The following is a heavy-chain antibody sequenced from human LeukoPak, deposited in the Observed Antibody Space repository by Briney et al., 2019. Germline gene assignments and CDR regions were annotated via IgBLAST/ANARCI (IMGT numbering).Heavy chain of an antibody. CDR3: ARNTRDIVVVVAATGPITYYYYGMDV. CDR2: INHSGST. D-gene: IGHD2-15*01. J-gene: IGHJ6*02. V-gene: IGHV4-34*01. CDR1: GGPFSGYY. Sequence: SETLSLTCAVYGGPFSGYYWSWIRQPPGKGLEWIGEINHSGSTNYNPSLKSRVTISVDTSKNQFSLKLSSVTAADTAVYYCARNTRDIVVVVAATGPITYYYYGMDVWGQGTTVTVSS.